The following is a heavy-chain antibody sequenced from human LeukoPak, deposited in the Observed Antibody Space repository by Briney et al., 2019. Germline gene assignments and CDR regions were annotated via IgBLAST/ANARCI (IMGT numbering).Heavy chain of an antibody. CDR3: ARARVTMIRGERVLDY. CDR1: GDSVGSVSYY. D-gene: IGHD3-10*01. V-gene: IGHV4-61*01. J-gene: IGHJ4*02. CDR2: IYYSGST. Sequence: SETLSLTCTVSGDSVGSVSYYWSWIRQPPGKGLEWIGYIYYSGSTNYNLSFKSRVTMSIDTSKNQFSLKLSSVTAADTAVYYCARARVTMIRGERVLDYWGQGALVTVSS.